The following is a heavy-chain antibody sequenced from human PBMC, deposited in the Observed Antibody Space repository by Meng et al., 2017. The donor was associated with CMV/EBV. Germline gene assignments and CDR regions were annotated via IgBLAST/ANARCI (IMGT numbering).Heavy chain of an antibody. CDR1: GFTFSSYS. CDR3: ASLLGIYYGMDV. CDR2: ISSSSSYI. Sequence: GSLRLSCAASGFTFSSYSMNWVRQAPGKGLEWVSSISSSSSYIYYADSVKGRFTISRDNAKNSLYLQMNSLRAEDTAVYYCASLLGIYYGMDVWGQGTTVTVSS. J-gene: IGHJ6*02. V-gene: IGHV3-21*01. D-gene: IGHD6-13*01.